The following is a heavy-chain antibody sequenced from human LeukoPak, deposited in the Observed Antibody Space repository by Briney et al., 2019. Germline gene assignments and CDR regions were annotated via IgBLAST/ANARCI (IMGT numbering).Heavy chain of an antibody. V-gene: IGHV3-21*01. CDR3: AREDIVVVPAAMPYYYYYMDV. D-gene: IGHD2-2*01. J-gene: IGHJ6*03. CDR2: ISSSSSYI. CDR1: GFTVSSNY. Sequence: PGGSLRLSCAASGFTVSSNYMSWVRQAPGKGLEWVSSISSSSSYIYYADSVKGRFTISRDNAKNSLYLQMNSLRAEDTAVYYCAREDIVVVPAAMPYYYYYMDVWGKGTTVTVSS.